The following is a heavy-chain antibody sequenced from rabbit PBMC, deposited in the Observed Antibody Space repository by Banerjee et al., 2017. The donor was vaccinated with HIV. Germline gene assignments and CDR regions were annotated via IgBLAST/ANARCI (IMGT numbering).Heavy chain of an antibody. CDR2: IYAGSSGST. V-gene: IGHV1S40*01. Sequence: QSLEESGGDLVKPGASLTLTCTASGFSFSSSYYMCWVRQAPGKGLEWIACIYAGSSGSTYYASWAKGRFTISKTSSTTVTLQMTSLTAADTATYFCARSPSSTGYYMGDFNLWGPGTLVTVS. J-gene: IGHJ4*01. D-gene: IGHD1-1*01. CDR3: ARSPSSTGYYMGDFNL. CDR1: GFSFSSSYY.